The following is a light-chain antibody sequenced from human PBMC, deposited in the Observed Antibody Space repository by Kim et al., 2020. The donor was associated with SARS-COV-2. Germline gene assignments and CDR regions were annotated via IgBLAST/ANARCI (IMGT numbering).Light chain of an antibody. CDR3: QQHNNWPYT. Sequence: SLSPGERAPLSCRASQSVGTTLVWYQQKAGQAPRLLIYAASAGATGVPARFSGSGSGTEFTLTISSPQPEDSAVYYCQQHNNWPYTLGQGTKLEI. J-gene: IGKJ2*01. CDR1: QSVGTT. V-gene: IGKV3-15*01. CDR2: AAS.